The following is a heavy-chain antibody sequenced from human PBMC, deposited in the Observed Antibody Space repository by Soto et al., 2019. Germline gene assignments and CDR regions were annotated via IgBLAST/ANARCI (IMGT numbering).Heavy chain of an antibody. CDR3: ARGRYGDY. J-gene: IGHJ4*02. D-gene: IGHD1-1*01. V-gene: IGHV1-18*01. CDR1: GYTFTSYG. Sequence: QVHLVQSGAEVKKPGASVKVSCKCSGYTFTSYGITWVRQAPGQGLEWMGWISAHNDNTDYAQKLQGRVTVTRDTPASTAYMELRSLRSDATAVYYCARGRYGDYWGQGALVTVSS. CDR2: ISAHNDNT.